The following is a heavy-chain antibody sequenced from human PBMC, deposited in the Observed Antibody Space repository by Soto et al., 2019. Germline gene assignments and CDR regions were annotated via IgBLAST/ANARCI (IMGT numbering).Heavy chain of an antibody. V-gene: IGHV3-7*01. Sequence: EVQLVESGGGLVQPGGSLRLSCAASGFTFSNYWMSWVRQAPGKGLEWVANIKEDGSEKYYVDSVKGRFTSSRDNAKNSLYLQMNSLRAEDTAAYYCARGGASRQEYWGQGTLVTVSS. D-gene: IGHD6-6*01. CDR3: ARGGASRQEY. J-gene: IGHJ4*02. CDR2: IKEDGSEK. CDR1: GFTFSNYW.